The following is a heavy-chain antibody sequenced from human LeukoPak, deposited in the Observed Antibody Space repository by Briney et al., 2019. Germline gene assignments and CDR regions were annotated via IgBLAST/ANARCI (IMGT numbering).Heavy chain of an antibody. CDR2: IKQDGSEK. CDR3: ARGYGDYDAPLSFDI. J-gene: IGHJ3*02. Sequence: PGGSLRLSCAASGFSLSSYWMTWVRQAPGKGLEWVANIKQDGSEKNYVDSVKGRFTISRDNAKNSLYLQMNSLRAEDTAVYYCARGYGDYDAPLSFDIWGQGTMVTVSS. V-gene: IGHV3-7*03. D-gene: IGHD4-17*01. CDR1: GFSLSSYW.